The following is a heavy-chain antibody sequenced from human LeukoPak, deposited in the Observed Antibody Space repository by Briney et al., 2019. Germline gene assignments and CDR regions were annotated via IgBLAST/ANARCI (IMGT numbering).Heavy chain of an antibody. V-gene: IGHV4-38-2*02. CDR3: ARHRSTFVVVPAGPYYYYYMDV. CDR1: GYSISSGYY. Sequence: PSETLSLTCTVSGYSISSGYYWGWIRQPPGKGLEWIGSIYYSGSTYYNPSLKSRVTISVDTSKNQFSLKLSSVTAADTAVYYCARHRSTFVVVPAGPYYYYYMDVWGKGTTVTISS. CDR2: IYYSGST. D-gene: IGHD2-2*01. J-gene: IGHJ6*03.